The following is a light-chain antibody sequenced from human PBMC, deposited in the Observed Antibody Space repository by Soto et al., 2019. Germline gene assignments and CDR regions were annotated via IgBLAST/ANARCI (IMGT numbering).Light chain of an antibody. CDR3: QQSYNTPLT. J-gene: IGKJ4*01. V-gene: IGKV1-39*01. CDR2: AAS. CDR1: QSISSY. Sequence: DIQMTQSPSSLSASVGDRVTISCRASQSISSYLNWYQQKPGKAPKLLIYAASSLQGRLPSRFSGSGSETDFTLTISSLQPEDFATYYCQQSYNTPLTFGGGTKVEIK.